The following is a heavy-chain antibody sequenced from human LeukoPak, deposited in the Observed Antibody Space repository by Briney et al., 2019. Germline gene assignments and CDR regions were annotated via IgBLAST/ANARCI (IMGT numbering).Heavy chain of an antibody. J-gene: IGHJ4*02. D-gene: IGHD6-19*01. CDR3: ARLSSGWPYYFDY. CDR2: INHSGST. V-gene: IGHV4-34*01. Sequence: SETLSLTSAVSGGSFSGYYWSWIRQPPGKGLEWIGEINHSGSTNYNPSLKSRVTISVDTSKNQFSLKLSSVTAADTAVYYCARLSSGWPYYFDYWGQGTLVTVSS. CDR1: GGSFSGYY.